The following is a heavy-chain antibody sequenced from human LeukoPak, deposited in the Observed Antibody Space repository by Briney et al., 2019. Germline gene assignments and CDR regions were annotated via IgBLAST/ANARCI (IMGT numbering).Heavy chain of an antibody. CDR2: ISSSSSYI. D-gene: IGHD6-13*01. V-gene: IGHV3-21*01. CDR1: GFTFSSHS. J-gene: IGHJ4*02. CDR3: ARGLTAAADTFDY. Sequence: GGSLRLSCAASGFTFSSHSMDWVRQTPGKGLEWVSSISSSSSYIYYADSVKGRFTISRDNAKNSLYLQMNSLRAEDTAVYYCARGLTAAADTFDYWGQGTLVTVSS.